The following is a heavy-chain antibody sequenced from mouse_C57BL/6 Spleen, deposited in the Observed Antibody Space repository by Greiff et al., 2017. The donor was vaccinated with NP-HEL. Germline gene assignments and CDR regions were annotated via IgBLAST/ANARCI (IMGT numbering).Heavy chain of an antibody. CDR1: GYTFTSYW. CDR2: INPSNGGT. CDR3: ARRAQGTYYFDY. V-gene: IGHV1-53*01. J-gene: IGHJ2*01. D-gene: IGHD3-2*02. Sequence: VQLQQSGTELVKPGASVKLSCKASGYTFTSYWMHWVKQRPGQGLEWIGNINPSNGGTNYNEKFKSKATLTVDKSSSTAYMQLSSLTSEDSAVYGCARRAQGTYYFDYWGQGTTLTVSS.